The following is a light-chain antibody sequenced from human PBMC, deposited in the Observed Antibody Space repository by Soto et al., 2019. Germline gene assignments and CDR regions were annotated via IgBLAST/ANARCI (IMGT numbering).Light chain of an antibody. V-gene: IGKV1-39*01. CDR3: QQSYSTPRT. CDR2: SAS. Sequence: DIQMTQSPSPLSASVGDKVTITCRATRSISNYLNWYQQKPGKPPKLLIYSASTFQTGVPPRFSGSGAGEDFTLTISRLPPEDFATYYWQQSYSTPRTFGQGTKVEVK. CDR1: RSISNY. J-gene: IGKJ1*01.